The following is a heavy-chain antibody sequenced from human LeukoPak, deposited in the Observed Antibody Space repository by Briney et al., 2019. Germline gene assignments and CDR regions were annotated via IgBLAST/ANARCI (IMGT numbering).Heavy chain of an antibody. CDR1: GGTFSSYA. Sequence: ASVKVSCKASGGTFSSYAISWVRQAPGQGLEWMGGIIPILGIANYAQKFPGRVTITADKSTSTAYMELSSLKSEDTAVYYCARPQSLRYFDWLSPYYYYGMDVWGQGTTVTVSS. CDR3: ARPQSLRYFDWLSPYYYYGMDV. D-gene: IGHD3-9*01. J-gene: IGHJ6*02. CDR2: IIPILGIA. V-gene: IGHV1-69*10.